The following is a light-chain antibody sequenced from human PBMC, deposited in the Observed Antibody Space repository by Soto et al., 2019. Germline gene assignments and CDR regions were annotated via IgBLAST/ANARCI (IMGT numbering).Light chain of an antibody. V-gene: IGLV1-51*01. CDR1: SSNIGNNY. J-gene: IGLJ1*01. Sequence: QSVLTQPPSVSAAPGQKVTISCSGSSSNIGNNYVSWYQQLPGTAPKLLIYDNNNRPSGIPDRFSGSNAGTTATLGITGLQTEDEADYYCGTWDSSLSPEFFGTGTKLTVL. CDR3: GTWDSSLSPEF. CDR2: DNN.